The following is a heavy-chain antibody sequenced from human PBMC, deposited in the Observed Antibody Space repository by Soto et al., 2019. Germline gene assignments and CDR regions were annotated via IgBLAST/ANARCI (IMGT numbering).Heavy chain of an antibody. D-gene: IGHD2-21*02. J-gene: IGHJ4*02. V-gene: IGHV3-23*01. CDR2: IGASGDIT. CDR3: AKDDFTDRGDDYFDY. Sequence: GGSLRLSCAASGFSFTNFAMSWVRQAPGKGLEGVAGIGASGDITWYADSVKGRLSISRDNSKNTLYLQLNSLRIEDTAVYYCAKDDFTDRGDDYFDYWGPGTLVTVSS. CDR1: GFSFTNFA.